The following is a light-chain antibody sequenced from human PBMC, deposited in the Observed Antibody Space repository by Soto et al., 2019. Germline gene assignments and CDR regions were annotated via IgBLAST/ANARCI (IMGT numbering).Light chain of an antibody. CDR1: SSDVGGYNY. J-gene: IGLJ1*01. Sequence: QSMLTQPSSESGSPGQSITISCTGTSSDVGGYNYVSWYQQHPGKAPKLMIYDVSNRPSGVSNRFSGSKSGNPASLTISGLQAEDEADYYCSSYTRSSTPYFFGNGTKVTVL. V-gene: IGLV2-14*01. CDR2: DVS. CDR3: SSYTRSSTPYF.